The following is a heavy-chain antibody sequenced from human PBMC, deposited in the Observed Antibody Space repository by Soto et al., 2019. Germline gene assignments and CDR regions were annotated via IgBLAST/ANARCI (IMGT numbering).Heavy chain of an antibody. Sequence: SWTLSLTSTVCGDSVRSYYWSWIRQPPGKGLEWIGYIYYSGSTNYNPSLKSRVTISADTSMNQFSLALTSVTAADTAMYYCARGPTTEKVDSWGQGILVTVSS. CDR3: ARGPTTEKVDS. CDR1: GDSVRSYY. CDR2: IYYSGST. J-gene: IGHJ4*02. V-gene: IGHV4-59*08.